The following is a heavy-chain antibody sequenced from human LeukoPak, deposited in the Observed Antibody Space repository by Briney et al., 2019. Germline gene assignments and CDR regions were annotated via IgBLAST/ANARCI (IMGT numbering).Heavy chain of an antibody. D-gene: IGHD2-2*01. J-gene: IGHJ4*02. CDR1: GFTFSSYG. Sequence: GGSLRLSCAASGFTFSSYGMHWVRQAPGKGLEWVAFIRYDGSNKYYADSVKGRFTISRDNSKNTLYLQMNSLRAEDTAVYYCAKESVSYCSSTSRYCVSPFDYWGQGTLVTVSS. CDR2: IRYDGSNK. CDR3: AKESVSYCSSTSRYCVSPFDY. V-gene: IGHV3-30*02.